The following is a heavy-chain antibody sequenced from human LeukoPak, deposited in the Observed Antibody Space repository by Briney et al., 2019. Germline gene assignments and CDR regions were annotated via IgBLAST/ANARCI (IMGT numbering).Heavy chain of an antibody. V-gene: IGHV1-18*01. Sequence: AAVKVSCKASGDTFTGDGISWGRQAPGQGGWCVGWIFAYDGNTNYEQKLQGRVTLTTDTSTRPAYKELRSMRSDDTAVYYRASVLLSGSYLHHYYYYMDVWGKGTTVPLPS. J-gene: IGHJ6*03. D-gene: IGHD1-26*01. CDR3: ASVLLSGSYLHHYYYYMDV. CDR2: IFAYDGNT. CDR1: GDTFTGDG.